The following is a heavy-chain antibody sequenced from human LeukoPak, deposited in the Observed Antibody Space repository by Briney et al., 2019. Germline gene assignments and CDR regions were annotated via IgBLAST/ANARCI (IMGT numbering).Heavy chain of an antibody. CDR2: INPNSGGT. J-gene: IGHJ3*02. D-gene: IGHD3-22*01. CDR1: GYTFTGYY. V-gene: IGHV1-2*02. CDR3: ARDREFTYYYDSSDLNAFDI. Sequence: GASVKVSCKASGYTFTGYYMHWVRRAPGQGLEWMGWINPNSGGTNYAQKFQARVTMTRDTSITTAYMELSRLRSDDTAVYYCARDREFTYYYDSSDLNAFDIWGQGTMVTVSS.